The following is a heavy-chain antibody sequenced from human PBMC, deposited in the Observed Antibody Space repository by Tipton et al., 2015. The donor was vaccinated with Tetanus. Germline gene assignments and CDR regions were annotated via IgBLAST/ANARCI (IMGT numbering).Heavy chain of an antibody. CDR1: GGSVRSGDYS. V-gene: IGHV4-61*08. D-gene: IGHD2/OR15-2a*01. CDR3: ARAAGFLGLTHDF. Sequence: GLVKPSETLSLTCTVSGGSVRSGDYSWNWIRQPPGKGLEWLAYVSYSGRTNSNYSLKSRITISQDTSKNQFSLRLTSVTAADTAVYYCARAAGFLGLTHDFWGRGTLVSVSS. J-gene: IGHJ4*02. CDR2: VSYSGRT.